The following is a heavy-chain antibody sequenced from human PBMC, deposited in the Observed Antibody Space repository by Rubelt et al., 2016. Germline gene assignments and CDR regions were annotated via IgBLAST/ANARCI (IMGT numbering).Heavy chain of an antibody. CDR3: ATRSLWFGEIDRYFDY. J-gene: IGHJ4*02. CDR1: GYTLTELS. V-gene: IGHV1-24*01. CDR2: FDTEDGET. D-gene: IGHD3-10*01. Sequence: QVQLVQSGAEVKKPGASVKVSCKVSGYTLTELSMHWVRQDPGKGLEWMGGFDTEDGETIYAQKFQGRVTMTEDTSTDTAYMELSSLRSEDTAVYYCATRSLWFGEIDRYFDYWGQGTLVTVSS.